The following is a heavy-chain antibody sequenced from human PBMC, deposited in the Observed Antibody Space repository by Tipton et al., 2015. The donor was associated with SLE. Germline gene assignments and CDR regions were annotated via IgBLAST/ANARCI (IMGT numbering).Heavy chain of an antibody. CDR3: AATVTALSGAVYYGMDV. CDR2: IVVGSGPT. Sequence: QLVQSGPEVKKPGTSVKVSCKASGFTFSTSAMHWVRQARGQRLERIGWIVVGSGPTTYAQKFQERVTISSDMSTTTVFLELSRLGSEDTAMYYCAATVTALSGAVYYGMDVWGHETTVTVSS. V-gene: IGHV1-58*02. D-gene: IGHD2-8*02. J-gene: IGHJ6*02. CDR1: GFTFSTSA.